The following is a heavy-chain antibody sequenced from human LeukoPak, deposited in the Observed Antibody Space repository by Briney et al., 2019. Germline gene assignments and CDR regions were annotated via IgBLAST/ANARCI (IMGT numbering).Heavy chain of an antibody. D-gene: IGHD6-13*01. J-gene: IGHJ4*02. CDR3: ARHAEGIAAVYFDF. CDR1: GGSINNSH. CDR2: IFYTGST. Sequence: PSETLSLTCTVSGGSINNSHWSWIRQPPGRGLEWIGYIFYTGSTYYKPSLKSRVTISVDTSRNQFSLKLTSVTAADTAVYYCARHAEGIAAVYFDFWGRGALVTVSS. V-gene: IGHV4-59*08.